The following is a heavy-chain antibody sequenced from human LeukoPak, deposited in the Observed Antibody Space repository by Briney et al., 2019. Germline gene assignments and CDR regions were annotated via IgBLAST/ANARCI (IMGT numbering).Heavy chain of an antibody. V-gene: IGHV1-69*06. Sequence: SVKVSCKASGGTFSSYAISWVRQAPGQGLEWMGGIIPIFGTANYAQKFQGRVTITADKSTSTAYMELSSLRSEDTAVYYCARDHHVLRFSHGARGLDYWGQGTLVTVSS. J-gene: IGHJ4*02. CDR2: IIPIFGTA. D-gene: IGHD3-3*01. CDR1: GGTFSSYA. CDR3: ARDHHVLRFSHGARGLDY.